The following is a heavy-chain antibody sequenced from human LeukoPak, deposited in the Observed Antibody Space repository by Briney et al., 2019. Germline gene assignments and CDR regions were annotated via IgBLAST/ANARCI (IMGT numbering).Heavy chain of an antibody. CDR2: ISAYNGNT. Sequence: ASVKVSCKASGYTFTSYGISWVRRAPGQGLEWMGWISAYNGNTNYAQKLQGRVTMTTDTSTSTAYMELRSLRSDDTAVYYCARASYDILTGYYIVIDYWGQGTLVTVSS. CDR1: GYTFTSYG. V-gene: IGHV1-18*01. D-gene: IGHD3-9*01. J-gene: IGHJ4*02. CDR3: ARASYDILTGYYIVIDY.